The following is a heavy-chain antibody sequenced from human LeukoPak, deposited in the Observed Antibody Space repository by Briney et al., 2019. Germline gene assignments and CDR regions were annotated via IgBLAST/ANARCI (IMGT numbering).Heavy chain of an antibody. Sequence: GGSLRLSCAASGFTFSSYEMNWVRQAPRKGLEWVSYISSSGDTIYYADSVKGRFTNSRDNAKNSLYLQMNSLRAEDTAIYYCARGRGSYCMDYWGQGTLVTVSS. V-gene: IGHV3-48*03. CDR1: GFTFSSYE. CDR3: ARGRGSYCMDY. CDR2: ISSSGDTI. D-gene: IGHD1-26*01. J-gene: IGHJ4*02.